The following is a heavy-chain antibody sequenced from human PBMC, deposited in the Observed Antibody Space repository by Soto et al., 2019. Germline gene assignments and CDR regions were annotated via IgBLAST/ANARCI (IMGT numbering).Heavy chain of an antibody. J-gene: IGHJ3*02. CDR2: IWYDGSNK. CDR3: ARGYGSGSYRWGPDNDAFDI. Sequence: GGSLRLSCAASGFTFSSYGMHWVRQAPGKGLEWVAVIWYDGSNKYYADSVKGRFTISRDNSKNTLYLQMNSLRAEDTAVYYCARGYGSGSYRWGPDNDAFDIWGQGTMVTVSS. V-gene: IGHV3-33*01. D-gene: IGHD3-10*01. CDR1: GFTFSSYG.